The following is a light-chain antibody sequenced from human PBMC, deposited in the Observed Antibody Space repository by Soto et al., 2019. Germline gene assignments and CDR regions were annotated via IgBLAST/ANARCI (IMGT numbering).Light chain of an antibody. CDR3: QQYKNWPLT. V-gene: IGKV3-15*01. CDR1: QSVSSN. CDR2: GAS. Sequence: EIVMTQSPLTLSVSPGERATLSCRASQSVSSNLAWYQQKPGQAPRLLIYGASTRVTGIPARFSGSGSGTEFTLTISGLQSEDFAVYFCQQYKNWPLTFGGGTKVEIK. J-gene: IGKJ4*01.